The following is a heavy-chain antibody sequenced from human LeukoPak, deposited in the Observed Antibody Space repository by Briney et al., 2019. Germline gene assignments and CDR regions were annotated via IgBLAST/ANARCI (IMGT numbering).Heavy chain of an antibody. J-gene: IGHJ5*02. CDR2: ISSSSSYI. CDR3: AEDWLQYYYGSGDTNYFDP. Sequence: KPGGSLRLSCAASGFTFSSYSMNWVRQAPGKGLEWVSSISSSSSYIYYADSVKGRFTISRDNAKNSLYLQMNSLRAEDTAVYYCAEDWLQYYYGSGDTNYFDPWGQGTLVTVSS. D-gene: IGHD3-10*01. V-gene: IGHV3-21*01. CDR1: GFTFSSYS.